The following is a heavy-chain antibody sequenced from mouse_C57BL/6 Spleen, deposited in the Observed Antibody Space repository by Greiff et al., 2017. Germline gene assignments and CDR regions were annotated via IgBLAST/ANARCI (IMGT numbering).Heavy chain of an antibody. Sequence: DVKLQESGPGLVKPSQSLSLTCSVTGYSITSGYYWNWIRQFPGNKLEWMGYISYDGSNNYNPSLKNRISITRDTSKNQFFLKLNSVTTEDTATYYCARETYYGSSYPYYFDYWGQGTTLTVSS. D-gene: IGHD1-1*01. J-gene: IGHJ2*01. V-gene: IGHV3-6*01. CDR2: ISYDGSN. CDR3: ARETYYGSSYPYYFDY. CDR1: GYSITSGYY.